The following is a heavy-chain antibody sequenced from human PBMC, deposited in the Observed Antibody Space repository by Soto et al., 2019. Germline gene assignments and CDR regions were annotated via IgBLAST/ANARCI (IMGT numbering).Heavy chain of an antibody. CDR1: GFTFNNYA. Sequence: PGVSLKLSFAASGFTFNNYAMNWFRQAPGKGLEWVATISATGGSTYYADSVKGRFTISRDNSKNTLYLQMNGLRVEDTAVYYSAYDRLQGIFDF. V-gene: IGHV3-23*01. CDR2: ISATGGST. D-gene: IGHD1-20*01. CDR3: AYDRLQGIFDF. J-gene: IGHJ3*01.